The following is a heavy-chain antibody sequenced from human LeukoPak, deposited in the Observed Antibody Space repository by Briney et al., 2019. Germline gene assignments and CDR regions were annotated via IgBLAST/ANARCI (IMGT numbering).Heavy chain of an antibody. V-gene: IGHV1-18*01. CDR2: ISAYNGNT. D-gene: IGHD3-10*01. J-gene: IGHJ4*02. Sequence: GASVKVSCKASGYTFTSYGISWVRQAPGQGLEWMGWISAYNGNTNYAQKFQGRVTMTTDTSTSTAYMELRSLRSDDTAVYYCARGPYGSGSYYKFDYWGQGTLVTVSS. CDR1: GYTFTSYG. CDR3: ARGPYGSGSYYKFDY.